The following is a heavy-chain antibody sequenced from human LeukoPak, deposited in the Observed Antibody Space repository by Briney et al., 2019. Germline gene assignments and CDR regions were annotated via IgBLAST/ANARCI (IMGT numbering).Heavy chain of an antibody. Sequence: GGSLRLSCAASGFTFSSYGMHWVRQAPGKGLEWVAVISYDGSNKYYADSVKGRFTISRDNSKNTLYLQMNSLRAEDTAVYYCAKSPFMSDDGYALPHWGQGTLVTVSS. D-gene: IGHD5-24*01. CDR1: GFTFSSYG. CDR2: ISYDGSNK. CDR3: AKSPFMSDDGYALPH. V-gene: IGHV3-30*18. J-gene: IGHJ1*01.